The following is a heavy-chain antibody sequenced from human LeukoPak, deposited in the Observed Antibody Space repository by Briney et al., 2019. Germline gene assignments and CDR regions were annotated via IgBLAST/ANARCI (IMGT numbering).Heavy chain of an antibody. D-gene: IGHD6-13*01. CDR2: ISSSGSTI. CDR3: ARRGYSKRSNWFDP. CDR1: GFTFSSYE. J-gene: IGHJ5*02. Sequence: GGSLGLSCAASGFTFSSYEMNWVRQAPGKGLGWVSYISSSGSTIYYADSVKGRFTISRDNAKNSLYLQMNSLRAEDTAVYYCARRGYSKRSNWFDPWGQGTLVTVSS. V-gene: IGHV3-48*03.